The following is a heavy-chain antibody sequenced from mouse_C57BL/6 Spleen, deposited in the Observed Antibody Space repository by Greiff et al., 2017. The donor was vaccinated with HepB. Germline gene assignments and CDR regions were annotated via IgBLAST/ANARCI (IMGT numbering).Heavy chain of an antibody. CDR2: ISSGSSTI. CDR3: ARGYYCSIWYVDF. D-gene: IGHD1-1*01. V-gene: IGHV5-17*01. CDR1: GFTFSDYG. Sequence: EVKLEESGGGLVKPGGSLKLSCAASGFTFSDYGMHWVRQAPEKGLEWVAYISSGSSTIYYADKVKGRFTISRDNAKNTLFLQMTSLRSEDTAMYYGARGYYCSIWYVDFWGTGTTVTVSS. J-gene: IGHJ1*03.